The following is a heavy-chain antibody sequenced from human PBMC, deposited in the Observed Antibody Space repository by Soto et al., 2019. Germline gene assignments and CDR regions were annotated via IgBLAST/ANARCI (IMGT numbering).Heavy chain of an antibody. CDR1: GFTFSSYA. D-gene: IGHD2-2*01. CDR3: SRAQVVVVPAAKYYYYYYMDV. V-gene: IGHV3-23*01. J-gene: IGHJ6*03. CDR2: ISGSGGST. Sequence: PGGSLRLSCAASGFTFSSYAMSWVRQAPGKGLEWVSAISGSGGSTYYADSVKGRFTISRDNSKNTLYLQMNSLRAEDTAVYYCSRAQVVVVPAAKYYYYYYMDVWGKGTTVTVSS.